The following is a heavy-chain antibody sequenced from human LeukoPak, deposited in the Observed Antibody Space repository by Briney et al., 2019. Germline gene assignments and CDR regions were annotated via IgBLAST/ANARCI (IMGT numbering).Heavy chain of an antibody. D-gene: IGHD5-12*01. CDR2: ISWDGGST. J-gene: IGHJ6*03. Sequence: GGSLRLSCAASGFTFDDYTMYWVRQAPGKGLEWVSPISWDGGSTYYADSVKGRFTISRDNSKNSLYLQMNSLRTEDTALYYCAKDSATAYYYMDVWGKGTTVTVSS. V-gene: IGHV3-43*01. CDR3: AKDSATAYYYMDV. CDR1: GFTFDDYT.